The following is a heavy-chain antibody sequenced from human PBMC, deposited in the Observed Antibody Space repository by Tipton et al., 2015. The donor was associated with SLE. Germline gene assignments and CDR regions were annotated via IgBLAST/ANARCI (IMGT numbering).Heavy chain of an antibody. CDR1: GFTFSSYS. J-gene: IGHJ4*02. Sequence: SLRLSCAASGFTFSSYSMNWVRQAPGKGLEWVSSISSSSSYIYYADSVKGRFTISRDNAKNSLYLQMNSLRAEDTAVYYCARGVGVQGVKENYFDYWGQGTLVTVSS. D-gene: IGHD3-10*01. V-gene: IGHV3-21*01. CDR2: ISSSSSYI. CDR3: ARGVGVQGVKENYFDY.